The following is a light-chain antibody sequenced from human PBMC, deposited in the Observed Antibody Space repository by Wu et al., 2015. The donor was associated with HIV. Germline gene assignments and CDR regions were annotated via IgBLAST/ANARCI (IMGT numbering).Light chain of an antibody. CDR2: GTS. CDR1: QSISSSH. J-gene: IGKJ1*01. V-gene: IGKV3-20*01. Sequence: EIVLTQSPGTLSLSPGERATLFCRASQSISSSHLAWYQQKTGQAPRLLIYGTSNRATGIPDRFSGSGSGTDFTLIINRLEPEDFAVYYCQQYGSSPRTFGQGTKVEIK. CDR3: QQYGSSPRT.